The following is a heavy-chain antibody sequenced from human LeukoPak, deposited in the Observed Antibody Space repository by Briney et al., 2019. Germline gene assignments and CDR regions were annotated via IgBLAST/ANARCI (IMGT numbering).Heavy chain of an antibody. V-gene: IGHV1-8*01. CDR1: GYTFTSYD. J-gene: IGHJ4*02. Sequence: ASVKVSCKASGYTFTSYDINWVRQATGQGLEWMGWMNPNSGNTGYARKFQGRVTMTRNTSISTAYMELSSLRSEDTAVYYCARVRGYAGTEVDYWGQGTLVTVSS. D-gene: IGHD3-10*01. CDR2: MNPNSGNT. CDR3: ARVRGYAGTEVDY.